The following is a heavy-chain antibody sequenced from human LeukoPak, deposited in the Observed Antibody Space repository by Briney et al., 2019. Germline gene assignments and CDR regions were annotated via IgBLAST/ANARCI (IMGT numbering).Heavy chain of an antibody. Sequence: AETLSLTCSVSGGPISNSSYYWGWIRQPPGRGLEWIGSIYYSGSTYSNPSLKSQVTISVYTSKNQYSLKLSSVPAADTAVYDCARDSPTDGQKPSFSNPDAYWGQGTLVTVSS. J-gene: IGHJ4*02. D-gene: IGHD1-14*01. V-gene: IGHV4-39*07. CDR2: IYYSGST. CDR3: ARDSPTDGQKPSFSNPDAY. CDR1: GGPISNSSYY.